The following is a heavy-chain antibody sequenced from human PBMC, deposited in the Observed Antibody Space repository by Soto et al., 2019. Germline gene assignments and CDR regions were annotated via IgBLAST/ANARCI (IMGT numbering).Heavy chain of an antibody. Sequence: PGGSLRLSCAASGFTFSSYGMHWVRQAPGKGLEWVAVISYDGSNKYYADSVKGRFTISRDNSKNTLYLQMNSLRAEDTAVYYCAKDQQQLVRNYYCYYGMDVWGQGTTVTVSS. CDR2: ISYDGSNK. V-gene: IGHV3-30*18. CDR3: AKDQQQLVRNYYCYYGMDV. CDR1: GFTFSSYG. D-gene: IGHD6-13*01. J-gene: IGHJ6*02.